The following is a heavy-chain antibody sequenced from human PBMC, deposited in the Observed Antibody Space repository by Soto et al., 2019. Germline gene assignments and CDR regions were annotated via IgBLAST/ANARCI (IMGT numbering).Heavy chain of an antibody. CDR2: IYYSGST. Sequence: SETLSLTCTVSGGSISSYYWSWIRQPPWKGLEWIGYIYYSGSTNYNPSLKSRVTISVDTSKNQFSLKLSSVTAADTAVYYCARSRTTVTPSGFQHWGQGTLVTVS. CDR3: ARSRTTVTPSGFQH. V-gene: IGHV4-59*01. CDR1: GGSISSYY. J-gene: IGHJ1*01. D-gene: IGHD4-17*01.